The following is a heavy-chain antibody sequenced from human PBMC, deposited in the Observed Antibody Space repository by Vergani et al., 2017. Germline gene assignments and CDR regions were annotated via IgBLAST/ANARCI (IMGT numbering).Heavy chain of an antibody. CDR1: GYTFTGYY. J-gene: IGHJ5*02. Sequence: QVQLVQSGAEVKKPGASVKVSCKASGYTFTGYYMHWVRQAPGQGLEWMGWINPNSGGTNYAQKFQGRVTMTGDTSISTAYMELSRLRSDDTAVYYCARGRYCSGGSCFRWFDPWGQGTLVTVSS. CDR3: ARGRYCSGGSCFRWFDP. V-gene: IGHV1-2*02. D-gene: IGHD2-15*01. CDR2: INPNSGGT.